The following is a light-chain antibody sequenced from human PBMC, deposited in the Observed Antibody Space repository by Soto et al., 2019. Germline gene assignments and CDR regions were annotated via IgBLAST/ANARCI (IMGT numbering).Light chain of an antibody. CDR3: AAWDASLSGPYV. CDR2: RNN. J-gene: IGLJ1*01. Sequence: QSVLTQPPSASGTPGQRVTISCSGSSSDIGSNYVYWFQQLPGTAPKLLTYRNNQRPSGVPDRFSGSKSGTSASLAISGLRSEDEADYYCAAWDASLSGPYVFGTGPRSPS. V-gene: IGLV1-47*01. CDR1: SSDIGSNY.